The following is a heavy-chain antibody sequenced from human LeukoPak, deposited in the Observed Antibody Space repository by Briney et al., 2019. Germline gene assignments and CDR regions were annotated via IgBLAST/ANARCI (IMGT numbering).Heavy chain of an antibody. V-gene: IGHV1-18*01. CDR1: GYTFTSYD. D-gene: IGHD6-6*01. CDR2: INTYSANT. Sequence: GASVKVSCKASGYTFTSYDINWVRQAPGRGLEWMGWINTYSANTNYAQESQDRVIMTTDTPTSTAYMELRSLGSDDTAVYYCAREGGIARPPYLYYYIDVWGKGTTVTVSS. J-gene: IGHJ6*03. CDR3: AREGGIARPPYLYYYIDV.